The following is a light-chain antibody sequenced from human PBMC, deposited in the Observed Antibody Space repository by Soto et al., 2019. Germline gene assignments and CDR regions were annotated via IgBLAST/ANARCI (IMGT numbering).Light chain of an antibody. CDR1: LRISSD. CDR3: QQSYSSPPT. J-gene: IGKJ1*01. V-gene: IGKV1-39*01. CDR2: GAS. Sequence: DIQMTQSPSSLSASVGDRVTITCRASLRISSDLNWYQQKPGKAPKVLIFGASSLQSGVPSRFSGSGSGTEFTLTISSLQPEDFATYYCQQSYSSPPTFGQGTKVDIK.